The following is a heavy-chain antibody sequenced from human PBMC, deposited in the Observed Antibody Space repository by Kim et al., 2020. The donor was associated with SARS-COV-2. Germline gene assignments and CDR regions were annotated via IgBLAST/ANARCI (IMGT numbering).Heavy chain of an antibody. J-gene: IGHJ5*02. CDR1: GFTFSSYG. CDR3: AGDYYDSSEYADMGNWFDP. CDR2: IWYDGSNK. Sequence: GGSLRLSCAASGFTFSSYGMHWVRQAPGKGLEWVAVIWYDGSNKYYADSVKGRFTISRDNSKNTLYLQMNSLRAEDTAVYYCAGDYYDSSEYADMGNWFDPWGQGTLVTVSS. V-gene: IGHV3-33*01. D-gene: IGHD3-22*01.